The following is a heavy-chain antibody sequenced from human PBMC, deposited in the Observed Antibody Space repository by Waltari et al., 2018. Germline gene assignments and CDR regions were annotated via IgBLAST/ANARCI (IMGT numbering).Heavy chain of an antibody. D-gene: IGHD3-10*01. CDR3: ATFVSGSFTFPDY. Sequence: QFQLVQSGAEVKKPGASVKVSCEASGFTFSNYYVHWVRQAPGQGLEWMGLFSPSGAGTRHAEKFQGRVTLTRVTSTSTVYMDLSSLRSEDTAVYYCATFVSGSFTFPDYWGQGTLVTVSS. CDR2: FSPSGAGT. V-gene: IGHV1-46*03. CDR1: GFTFSNYY. J-gene: IGHJ4*02.